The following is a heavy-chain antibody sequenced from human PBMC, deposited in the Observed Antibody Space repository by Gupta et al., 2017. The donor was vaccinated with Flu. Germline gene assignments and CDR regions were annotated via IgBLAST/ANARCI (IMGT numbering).Heavy chain of an antibody. V-gene: IGHV4-34*02. D-gene: IGHD2-2*01. CDR2: INHNGDL. CDR3: VGGREVPNEYYFMDV. J-gene: IGHJ6*04. CDR1: GGSFSDYF. Sequence: QVHLQQWGAGLLKPSETLSLTCSVSGGSFSDYFWNWIRQSPGQGLEWIGEINHNGDLTYNPSLKSRVSISVDTPKSQVSLSLTSVTAADTAVYFCVGGREVPNEYYFMDVWGRGTTVTVSS.